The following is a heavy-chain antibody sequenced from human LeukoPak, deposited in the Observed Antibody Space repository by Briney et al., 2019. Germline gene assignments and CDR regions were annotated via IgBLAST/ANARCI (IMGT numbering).Heavy chain of an antibody. CDR2: ISYDGSNK. J-gene: IGHJ5*02. D-gene: IGHD6-13*01. CDR3: AKVKGSKQLGLKNWFDP. CDR1: GFTFSSYA. V-gene: IGHV3-30*04. Sequence: PGGSLRLSCAASGFTFSSYAMHWVRQAPGKGLEWVALISYDGSNKYFADSVKGRFTISRDNSKNTLYLQMNSLRAEDTAVYYCAKVKGSKQLGLKNWFDPWGQGTLVTVSS.